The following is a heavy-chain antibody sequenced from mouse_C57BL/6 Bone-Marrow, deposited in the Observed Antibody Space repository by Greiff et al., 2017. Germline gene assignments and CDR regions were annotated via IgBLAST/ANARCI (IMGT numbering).Heavy chain of an antibody. D-gene: IGHD2-3*01. CDR1: GYTFTSYG. CDR2: IYPRSGNT. J-gene: IGHJ2*01. Sequence: QVQLQQSGAELARPGASVKLSCKASGYTFTSYGISWVKQRTGQGLEWIGEIYPRSGNTYYNEKFKGKATLTADKSSSTAYMGLRSLTTEAAAVYVCALLMCYYFYCDYGGQGTTLTVSS. CDR3: ALLMCYYFYCDY. V-gene: IGHV1-81*01.